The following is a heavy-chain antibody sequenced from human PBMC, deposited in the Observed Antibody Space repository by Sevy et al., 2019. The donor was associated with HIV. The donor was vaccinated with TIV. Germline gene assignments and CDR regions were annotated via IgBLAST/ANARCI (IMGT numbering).Heavy chain of an antibody. Sequence: GGSLRLSCAASGFTFSSYWMSWVRQAPGKGLEWVANIKQDGSEKYYVESVKGRFTISRDNAKNSLYLQMNSLRAEDTAVYYCARADPYYDTAFDYWGQGTLVTVSS. J-gene: IGHJ4*02. CDR3: ARADPYYDTAFDY. D-gene: IGHD3-22*01. CDR1: GFTFSSYW. CDR2: IKQDGSEK. V-gene: IGHV3-7*01.